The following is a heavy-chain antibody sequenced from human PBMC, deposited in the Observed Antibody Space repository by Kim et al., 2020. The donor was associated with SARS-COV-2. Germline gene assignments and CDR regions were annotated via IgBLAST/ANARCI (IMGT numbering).Heavy chain of an antibody. Sequence: GGSLRLSCAASGFTFDDYAMHWVRQAPGKGLEWVSGISWNSGSIGYADSVKGRFTISRDNAKNSLYLQMNSLRAEDTALYYCAKGDITMVRGVQGFDPWGQGTLVTVSS. CDR3: AKGDITMVRGVQGFDP. CDR2: ISWNSGSI. D-gene: IGHD3-10*01. CDR1: GFTFDDYA. V-gene: IGHV3-9*01. J-gene: IGHJ5*02.